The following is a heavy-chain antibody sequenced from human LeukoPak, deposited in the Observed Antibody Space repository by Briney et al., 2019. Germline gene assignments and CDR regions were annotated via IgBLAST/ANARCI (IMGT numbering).Heavy chain of an antibody. CDR1: GFTFSSYG. CDR3: AKYYDSSGYYYGGFDY. Sequence: GGSLRFSCAASGFTFSSYGMHWVRQAPGKGLEWVAFIRYDGSNKYYADSVKGRFTISRDNSKNTLYLQMNSLRAEDTAVYYCAKYYDSSGYYYGGFDYWGQGTLVTVSS. V-gene: IGHV3-30*02. D-gene: IGHD3-22*01. CDR2: IRYDGSNK. J-gene: IGHJ4*02.